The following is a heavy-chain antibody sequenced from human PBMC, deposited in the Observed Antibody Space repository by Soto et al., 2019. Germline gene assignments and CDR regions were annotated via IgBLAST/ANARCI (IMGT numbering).Heavy chain of an antibody. CDR1: GGSISKFY. CDR3: VRDGSKSLRDWFDP. Sequence: ETLSLTCNVSGGSISKFYWAWIRKTAGNGLEWMGRVYATGTTDYNPSLRSRVAMSVDISKKTFSLRLRSVTGADSGVYYCVRDGSKSLRDWFDPWGQG. V-gene: IGHV4-4*07. J-gene: IGHJ5*02. CDR2: VYATGTT.